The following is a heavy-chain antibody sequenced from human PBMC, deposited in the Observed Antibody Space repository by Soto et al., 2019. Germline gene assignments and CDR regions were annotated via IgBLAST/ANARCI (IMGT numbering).Heavy chain of an antibody. CDR2: IYYSGST. Sequence: SETLSLTCTVSGGSISSYYWSWIRQPPEKGLEWIGYIYYSGSTDYNPSLKSRVTISVDTSKNQFSLKLSSVTAADTAVYYCARERDYMDVWGKGTTVTVSS. J-gene: IGHJ6*03. CDR3: ARERDYMDV. CDR1: GGSISSYY. V-gene: IGHV4-59*01.